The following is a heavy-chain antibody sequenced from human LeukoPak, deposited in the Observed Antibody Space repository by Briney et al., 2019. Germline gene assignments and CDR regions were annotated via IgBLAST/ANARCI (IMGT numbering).Heavy chain of an antibody. J-gene: IGHJ3*02. CDR3: ARDGRGAAAADDPLDI. V-gene: IGHV1-8*01. CDR2: MNPNSGST. Sequence: VASVKVSCKASGYTFTNHDFNWMRQATGRGLEWMGWMNPNSGSTGYAQKFQGRVTMTRDTSLSTAYMELSSLTSDDTAVYYCARDGRGAAAADDPLDIWGQGTTVTVSS. D-gene: IGHD6-13*01. CDR1: GYTFTNHD.